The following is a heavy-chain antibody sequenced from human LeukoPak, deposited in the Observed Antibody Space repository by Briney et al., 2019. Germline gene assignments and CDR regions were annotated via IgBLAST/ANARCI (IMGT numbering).Heavy chain of an antibody. CDR3: GRHPPPYGDYVLDVYFYGMYV. V-gene: IGHV1-18*01. J-gene: IGHJ6*02. CDR2: RSVYNGKR. CDR1: GYSVTSYG. D-gene: IGHD4-17*01. Sequence: GASVKVSCKGSGYSVTSYGISWVRQAPGQGEEWMGWRSVYNGKRNYEQKLQGRGTMTTETETNKAYMEVRSLRTGDTAGYYCGRHPPPYGDYVLDVYFYGMYVWGQGPTVTVSS.